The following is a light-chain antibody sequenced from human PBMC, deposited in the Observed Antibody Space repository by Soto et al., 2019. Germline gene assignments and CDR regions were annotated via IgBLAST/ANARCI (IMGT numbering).Light chain of an antibody. CDR1: SGHSNYD. CDR3: QTWGIGYWV. CDR2: VKPVGYN. V-gene: IGLV4-69*01. Sequence: QPVLTQSPSASASLGASVNLICTVSSGHSNYDVTWLQQQPGKGPRFLMQVKPVGYNIRGDGIPDRFSGSSSGTERYLTISNLQPEDEADYHCQTWGIGYWVFGGGTKLTVL. J-gene: IGLJ3*02.